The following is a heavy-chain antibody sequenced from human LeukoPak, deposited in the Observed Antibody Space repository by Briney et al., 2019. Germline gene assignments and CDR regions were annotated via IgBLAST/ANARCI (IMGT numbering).Heavy chain of an antibody. Sequence: PSETLSLTCTVSGGSISSYYWSWIRQPPGKGLEWIGYIYYSGSTNYNPSLKSRVTISVDTSKNQFSLKLSSVTAADTAVYYCARGDGYNGRYSQHWGQGTLVTVSS. CDR2: IYYSGST. D-gene: IGHD5-24*01. CDR1: GGSISSYY. V-gene: IGHV4-59*01. CDR3: ARGDGYNGRYSQH. J-gene: IGHJ1*01.